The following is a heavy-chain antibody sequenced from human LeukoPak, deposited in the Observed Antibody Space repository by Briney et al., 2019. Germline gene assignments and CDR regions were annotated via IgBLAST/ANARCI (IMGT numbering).Heavy chain of an antibody. V-gene: IGHV4-34*01. CDR3: ARTIRREFDY. D-gene: IGHD3-16*01. Sequence: PSETLSLTCAVYGGSFSGCYWSWIRQPPGKGLEWIGEINHSGSTNYNPSLKSRVTISVDTSKNQFSLKLSSVTAADTAVYYCARTIRREFDYWGQGTLVTVSS. CDR2: INHSGST. CDR1: GGSFSGCY. J-gene: IGHJ4*02.